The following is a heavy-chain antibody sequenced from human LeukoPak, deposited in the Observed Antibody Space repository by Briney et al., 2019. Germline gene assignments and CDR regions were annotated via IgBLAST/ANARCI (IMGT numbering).Heavy chain of an antibody. CDR3: ARDRAGSRSSGFEY. CDR1: GFTFSSYG. V-gene: IGHV3-33*01. Sequence: PGGSLRLSCAASGFTFSSYGMHWVRQAPGKGLEWVAVIWYDENSKYYGDSVKGRFTISRDNFKNTLYLQMNSLRAEDTAVYYCARDRAGSRSSGFEYWGQGTRVTVSS. CDR2: IWYDENSK. J-gene: IGHJ4*02. D-gene: IGHD6-6*01.